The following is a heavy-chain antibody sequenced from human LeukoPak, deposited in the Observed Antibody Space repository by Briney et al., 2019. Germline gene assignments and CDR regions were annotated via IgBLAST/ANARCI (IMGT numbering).Heavy chain of an antibody. CDR2: INWNGGST. CDR1: GFTFDDYG. D-gene: IGHD2-15*01. J-gene: IGHJ6*03. Sequence: PGGSLRLSCAASGFTFDDYGMSWVRQAPGKGLEWVSGINWNGGSTVYADSVKGRFTISRDNAKNSLYLQMNSLRAEDTALYYCARGGCSGGSCYSHYLYYYMDVWGKGTTVTVSS. V-gene: IGHV3-20*04. CDR3: ARGGCSGGSCYSHYLYYYMDV.